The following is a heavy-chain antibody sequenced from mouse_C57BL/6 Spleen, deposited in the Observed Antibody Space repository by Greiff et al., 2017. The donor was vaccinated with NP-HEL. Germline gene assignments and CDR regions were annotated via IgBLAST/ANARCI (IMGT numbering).Heavy chain of an antibody. J-gene: IGHJ4*01. CDR1: GYTFTEYT. V-gene: IGHV1-62-2*01. CDR3: ARHEETDSNYDYAMDY. D-gene: IGHD2-5*01. CDR2: FYPGSGSI. Sequence: QVHVKQSGAELVKPGASVKLSCKASGYTFTEYTIHWVKQRSGQGLEWIGWFYPGSGSIKYNEKFKDKATLTADKSSSTVYMELSRLTSEDSAVYFCARHEETDSNYDYAMDYWGQGTSVTVSS.